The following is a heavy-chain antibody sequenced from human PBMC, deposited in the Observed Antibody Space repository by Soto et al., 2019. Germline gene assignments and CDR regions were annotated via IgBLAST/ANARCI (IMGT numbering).Heavy chain of an antibody. Sequence: PGGSLRLSCAASGFTFSSYAMSWVRQAPGKGLEWVSAISGSGGSTYYADSVKGRFTISRDNSKNTLYLQMNSLRAEDTAVYYCAKVGAVAGKGGLNYYYYYGMDVWGQGTTVTVSS. CDR2: ISGSGGST. D-gene: IGHD6-19*01. J-gene: IGHJ6*02. V-gene: IGHV3-23*01. CDR3: AKVGAVAGKGGLNYYYYYGMDV. CDR1: GFTFSSYA.